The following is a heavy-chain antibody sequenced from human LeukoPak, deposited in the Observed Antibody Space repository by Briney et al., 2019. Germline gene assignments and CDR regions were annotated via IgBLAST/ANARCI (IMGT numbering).Heavy chain of an antibody. CDR3: AKTSAGIRGGYFNY. J-gene: IGHJ4*02. Sequence: GGSLRLSCAASGFTFSSYAMSWVRQAPGKGLEWVSLINDSGGNTYYADSVKGRFTISRDNSKNTLFLQMSSLRAEDTAVYYCAKTSAGIRGGYFNYWGQGTLVTVSS. CDR1: GFTFSSYA. CDR2: INDSGGNT. D-gene: IGHD3-10*01. V-gene: IGHV3-23*01.